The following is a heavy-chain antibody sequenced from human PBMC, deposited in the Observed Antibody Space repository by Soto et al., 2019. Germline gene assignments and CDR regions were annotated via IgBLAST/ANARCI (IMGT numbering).Heavy chain of an antibody. CDR2: IIPIFGTA. CDR3: ARGISSSPPLIHWYFDL. CDR1: GGTFSSYA. D-gene: IGHD6-6*01. J-gene: IGHJ2*01. V-gene: IGHV1-69*01. Sequence: QVQLVQSGAEVKKPGSSVKVSCKASGGTFSSYAISWVRQAPGQGLEWMGGIIPIFGTANYAQKFQGRVTITADESTSTAYMELSRLRSEDTAVYYCARGISSSPPLIHWYFDLWGRGTLVTVSS.